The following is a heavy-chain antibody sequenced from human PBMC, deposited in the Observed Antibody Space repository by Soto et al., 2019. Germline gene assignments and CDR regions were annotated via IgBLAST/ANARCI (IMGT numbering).Heavy chain of an antibody. D-gene: IGHD3-10*01. CDR2: ISYDGDNQ. CDR3: AKDLPLRICMVRGVNGRGYDY. V-gene: IGHV3-30*18. CDR1: GFTFSDYG. Sequence: QVQLVESGGGVVQPGRSLRLSCAASGFTFSDYGMHWVRQAPGKGLEWVAVISYDGDNQYYVDSVKGRFTISRDNSKNTLLLQMNSLRAEDTAVYYRAKDLPLRICMVRGVNGRGYDYWGQGTLVTVSS. J-gene: IGHJ4*02.